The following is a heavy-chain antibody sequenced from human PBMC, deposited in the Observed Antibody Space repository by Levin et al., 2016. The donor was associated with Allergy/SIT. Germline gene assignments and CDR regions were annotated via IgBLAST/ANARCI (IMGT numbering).Heavy chain of an antibody. CDR3: ARAKLDSSSWNDY. Sequence: WIRQPPGKGLEWVSAISGSGGSTYYADSVKGRFTISRDNSKNTLYLQMNSLRAEDTAVYYCARAKLDSSSWNDYWGQGTLVTVSS. CDR2: ISGSGGST. D-gene: IGHD6-13*01. J-gene: IGHJ4*02. V-gene: IGHV3-23*01.